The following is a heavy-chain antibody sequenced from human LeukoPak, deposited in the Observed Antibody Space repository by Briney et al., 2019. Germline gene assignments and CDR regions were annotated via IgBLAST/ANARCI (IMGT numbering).Heavy chain of an antibody. J-gene: IGHJ4*02. CDR1: GFTFSTYW. Sequence: GGSLRLSCAVSGFTFSTYWMNWYRQAPGKGLEWVSVISGNGGNTYYADSAKARFTISRDNSKNTVYLQMNSLRAEDTAVYYCAKDSAAAAGSTSDWGQGTLVTVSS. CDR3: AKDSAAAAGSTSD. V-gene: IGHV3-23*01. CDR2: ISGNGGNT. D-gene: IGHD6-13*01.